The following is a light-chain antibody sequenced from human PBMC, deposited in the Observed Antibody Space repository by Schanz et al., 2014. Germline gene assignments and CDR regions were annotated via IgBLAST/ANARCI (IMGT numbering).Light chain of an antibody. Sequence: SALTQPASVSGSPGQSITISCTGTSGDVGAYNYVSWYQHHPGKAPKLMIFDVSHRPSGVSNRFSGSKSGNTASLTISGLQAEDEANYYCSSYTSSSTPGVFGGGTKLTVL. J-gene: IGLJ3*02. CDR2: DVS. CDR3: SSYTSSSTPGV. V-gene: IGLV2-14*03. CDR1: SGDVGAYNY.